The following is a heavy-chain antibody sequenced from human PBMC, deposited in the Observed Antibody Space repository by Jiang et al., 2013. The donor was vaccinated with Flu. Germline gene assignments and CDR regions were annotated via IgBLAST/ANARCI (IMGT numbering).Heavy chain of an antibody. V-gene: IGHV5-51*01. CDR1: YSFINVL. D-gene: IGHD2/OR15-2a*01. CDR2: IYPGDSDA. CDR3: VRRQGDFIDS. J-gene: IGHJ4*02. Sequence: YSFINVLDRLGAPDARERPGVGWGPIYPGDSDARYSPSFQGQVTISADKSISTAFLEWRGLKASDTAIYYCVRRQGDFIDSWGQGTLVTVSS.